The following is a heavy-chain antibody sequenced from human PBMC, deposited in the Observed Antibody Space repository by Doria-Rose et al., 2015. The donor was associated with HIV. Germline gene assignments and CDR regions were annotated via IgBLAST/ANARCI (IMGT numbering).Heavy chain of an antibody. J-gene: IGHJ1*01. CDR2: IYYSGNT. CDR1: GDSISSSSYF. D-gene: IGHD3-3*01. Sequence: KPSEILSLTCNVSGDSISSSSYFWGWIRQPPEKGLEWIGSIYYSGNTYYNPSLKSRITISVDTSKNQFSLRLTSVTAADTAVYYCARSLGNYLEYFQYWGQGTLVTVSS. CDR3: ARSLGNYLEYFQY. V-gene: IGHV4-39*07.